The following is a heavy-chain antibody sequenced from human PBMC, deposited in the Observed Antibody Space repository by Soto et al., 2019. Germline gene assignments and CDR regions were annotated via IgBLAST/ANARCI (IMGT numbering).Heavy chain of an antibody. Sequence: LRLSCAASGFIFENFGMSWVRQAPGKGLEWISSISGSGFKKYYTDSVKGRFTISRDNSKSTVYLELNNLSAEDTAVYHCAKNQGVELVPLATVDWFDPWGQGSVVTVSS. V-gene: IGHV3-23*01. CDR1: GFIFENFG. CDR2: ISGSGFKK. J-gene: IGHJ5*02. D-gene: IGHD1-26*01. CDR3: AKNQGVELVPLATVDWFDP.